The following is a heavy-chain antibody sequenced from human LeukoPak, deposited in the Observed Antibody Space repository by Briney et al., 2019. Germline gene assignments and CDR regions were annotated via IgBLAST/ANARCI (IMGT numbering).Heavy chain of an antibody. V-gene: IGHV3-74*01. CDR2: INSDGSST. D-gene: IGHD3-10*01. CDR1: GFTFSSYW. CDR3: ARDQITMVRGVIPSYYYGMDV. Sequence: GGSLRLSCAASGFTFSSYWMHWVRQVPGKGLVWVSRINSDGSSTSYADSVKGRFTISRDNAKNTLYLQMNSLRAEDTAVYYCARDQITMVRGVIPSYYYGMDVWGQGTTVTVSS. J-gene: IGHJ6*02.